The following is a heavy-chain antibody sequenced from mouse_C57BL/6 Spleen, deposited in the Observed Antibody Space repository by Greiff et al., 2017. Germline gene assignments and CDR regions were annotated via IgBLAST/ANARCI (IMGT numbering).Heavy chain of an antibody. CDR3: ARLITSVVAHYYAMDY. Sequence: EVKLEESGGGLVKPGGSLKLSCAASGFTFSDYGMHWVRQAPEKGLEWVAYISSGSSTIYYADTVKGRFTISRDNAKNTLFLQMTSLRSEDTAMYYCARLITSVVAHYYAMDYWGQGTSVTVSS. J-gene: IGHJ4*01. CDR1: GFTFSDYG. V-gene: IGHV5-17*01. D-gene: IGHD1-1*01. CDR2: ISSGSSTI.